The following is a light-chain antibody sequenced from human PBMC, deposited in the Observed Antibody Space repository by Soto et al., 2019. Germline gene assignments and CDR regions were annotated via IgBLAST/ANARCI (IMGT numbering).Light chain of an antibody. J-gene: IGLJ1*01. V-gene: IGLV7-46*01. CDR3: LVIFTGVGEV. CDR1: TGAVTSGHY. Sequence: QAVVTQEPSLTVSPGGTVTLTCGSSTGAVTSGHYPHWFQQKPGQAPRTLIYDTSNKHSWTPARFSGSLLGGKAALTLSGAQPEDEAEYYCLVIFTGVGEVFGTGTKVTVL. CDR2: DTS.